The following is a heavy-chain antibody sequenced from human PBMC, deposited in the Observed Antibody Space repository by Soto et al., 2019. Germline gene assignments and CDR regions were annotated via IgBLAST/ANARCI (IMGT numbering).Heavy chain of an antibody. CDR2: IYWDDDK. CDR3: ARRIAAAGTFWFDP. J-gene: IGHJ5*02. D-gene: IGHD6-13*01. CDR1: GFSLSTSGVG. Sequence: QITLKESGPTLVKPTQTLTLTCTFSGFSLSTSGVGVGWIRQPPGKALEWLALIYWDDDKRYSPSLKSRLTITKDTSKNQVVLTMTNTDPVDTATYFCARRIAAAGTFWFDPWGQGTLVTVSS. V-gene: IGHV2-5*02.